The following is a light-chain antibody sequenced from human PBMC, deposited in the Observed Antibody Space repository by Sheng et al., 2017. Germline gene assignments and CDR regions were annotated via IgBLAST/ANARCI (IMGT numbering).Light chain of an antibody. CDR3: QHYYNTPFT. CDR2: DAS. V-gene: IGKV1-NL1*01. Sequence: IQLTQSPSSLSASVGDRVTIACRASQHLNNFLAWYQQKPGKAPKLLVYDASSLQSGVPSRFRGGGSGTDYTLTITSLQPEDFATYYCQHYYNTPFTFGGGTKVEIK. J-gene: IGKJ4*01. CDR1: QHLNNF.